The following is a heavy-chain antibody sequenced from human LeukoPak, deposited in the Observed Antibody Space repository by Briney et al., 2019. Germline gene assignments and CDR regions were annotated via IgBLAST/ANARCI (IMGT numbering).Heavy chain of an antibody. V-gene: IGHV1-2*02. CDR3: ARAGTYYDFWSGFISDAFDI. Sequence: GASVKVSCKASGYTFTGYYMHWVRQAPGQGLEWMGWINPNSGGTNYAQKFQGRVTMTRDTSISTAYMELSRLRSDDTAVYYCARAGTYYDFWSGFISDAFDIWGQGTMVTVSS. CDR2: INPNSGGT. J-gene: IGHJ3*02. D-gene: IGHD3-3*01. CDR1: GYTFTGYY.